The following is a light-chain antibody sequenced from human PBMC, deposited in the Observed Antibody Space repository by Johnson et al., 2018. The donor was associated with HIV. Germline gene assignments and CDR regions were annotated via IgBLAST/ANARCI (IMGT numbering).Light chain of an antibody. CDR3: GTWDGSLSAGAV. CDR1: SSNIGNNY. V-gene: IGLV1-51*02. J-gene: IGLJ1*01. Sequence: QSVLTQSPSVSAAPGQKVTISCSGSSSNIGNNYVSWYQHLPGTAPKLLIYENTKRPSGIPDRFSGSKSGTSATLGITGLQTGDEGDYYCGTWDGSLSAGAVVGTGTKVTVL. CDR2: ENT.